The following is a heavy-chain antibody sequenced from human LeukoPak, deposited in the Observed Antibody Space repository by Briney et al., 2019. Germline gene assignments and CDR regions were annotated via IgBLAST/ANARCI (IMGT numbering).Heavy chain of an antibody. J-gene: IGHJ4*02. D-gene: IGHD6-6*01. CDR3: AKVLSSSSRLTPYDY. CDR1: GFTFSTYW. Sequence: GGSLRLSCAASGFTFSTYWMTWVRQAPGKGLEWVANIKQDGRERYYVEPVKGRFTISRDNAKNSLYLQMSSLRAEDTAVYYCAKVLSSSSRLTPYDYWGQGTLDTVSS. V-gene: IGHV3-7*01. CDR2: IKQDGRER.